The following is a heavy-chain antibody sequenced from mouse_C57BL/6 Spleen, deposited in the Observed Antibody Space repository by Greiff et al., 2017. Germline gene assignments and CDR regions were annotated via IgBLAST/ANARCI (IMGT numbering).Heavy chain of an antibody. CDR3: TRRDDLDY. V-gene: IGHV14-4*01. Sequence: VHVKQSGAELVRPGASVKLSCTASGFNIKDDYMHWVKQRPEQGLEWIGWIDPENGDTEYASKFQGKATITADTSSNTAYLQLSSLTSEDTAVYYCTRRDDLDYWGQGTTLTVSS. D-gene: IGHD2-3*01. CDR2: IDPENGDT. CDR1: GFNIKDDY. J-gene: IGHJ2*01.